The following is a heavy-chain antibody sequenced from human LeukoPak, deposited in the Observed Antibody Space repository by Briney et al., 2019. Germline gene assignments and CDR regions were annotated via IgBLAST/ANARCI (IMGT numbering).Heavy chain of an antibody. J-gene: IGHJ6*03. CDR1: GGSVSSGGYY. Sequence: SSQTLSLTCTVSGGSVSSGGYYWSWIRQPAGKGLEWIGRIYTSGSTNYNPSLTGRITISLDTSKNQFSLRLSSVTAADTAVYYCARGGPLDYSRIGYYYYYMDVWGKGTTVTVSS. D-gene: IGHD2-15*01. CDR2: IYTSGST. V-gene: IGHV4-61*02. CDR3: ARGGPLDYSRIGYYYYYMDV.